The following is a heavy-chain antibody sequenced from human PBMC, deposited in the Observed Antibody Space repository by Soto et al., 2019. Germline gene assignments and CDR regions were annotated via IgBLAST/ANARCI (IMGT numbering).Heavy chain of an antibody. V-gene: IGHV4-4*07. CDR1: GGSFSSYY. Sequence: SETLSLTCTVSGGSFSSYYWSWIRQPAGKGLEWIGRIYTSGSTNYNPSLKRRVTMSVDTSKNQFSLKLSSVTAADTAVYYCARAFGTTQYNWFDPWGQGTLVTVSS. CDR2: IYTSGST. CDR3: ARAFGTTQYNWFDP. J-gene: IGHJ5*02. D-gene: IGHD1-7*01.